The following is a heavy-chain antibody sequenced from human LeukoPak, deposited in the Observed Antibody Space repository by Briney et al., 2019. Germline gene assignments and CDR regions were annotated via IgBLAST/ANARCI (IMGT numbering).Heavy chain of an antibody. V-gene: IGHV3-30*03. CDR2: VSVDGSNK. CDR1: GFTFSDYG. CDR3: ARGRPYYLDY. D-gene: IGHD6-6*01. Sequence: GRSLRLSCEAAGFTFSDYGMHWVRQAPGKGLEWVAVVSVDGSNKQYADSVKGRFTISRDNSKNTLYLQMNSLRDEDTAVYYCARGRPYYLDYWGQGSLVAVSS. J-gene: IGHJ4*02.